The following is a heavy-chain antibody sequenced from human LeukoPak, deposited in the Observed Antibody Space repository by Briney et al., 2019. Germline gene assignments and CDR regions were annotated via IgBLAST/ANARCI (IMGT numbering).Heavy chain of an antibody. Sequence: PGGSLRLSCAASGFNFNIYEFNWVRQAPGKGLEWLSYIDGSGNSIYYADSVKGRFTISRDNAKNSLYLQMNSLRAEDTAVYYCARGAPMVRGVIMGYWGQGTLVTVSS. CDR2: IDGSGNSI. V-gene: IGHV3-48*03. D-gene: IGHD3-10*01. CDR3: ARGAPMVRGVIMGY. J-gene: IGHJ4*02. CDR1: GFNFNIYE.